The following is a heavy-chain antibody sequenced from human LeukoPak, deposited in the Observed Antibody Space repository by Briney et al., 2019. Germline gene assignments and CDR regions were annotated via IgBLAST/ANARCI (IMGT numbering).Heavy chain of an antibody. J-gene: IGHJ6*04. CDR3: ARDCYYGSGSYLSYYYGMDV. D-gene: IGHD3-10*01. Sequence: GGSLRLSCAASGFTFSSYGMHWVRQAPGKGLEWVAVIWYDGSNKYYADSVRGRFTISRDNSKSTLYLQMNSLRAEDTAVYYCARDCYYGSGSYLSYYYGMDVWGKGTTVTVSS. V-gene: IGHV3-33*01. CDR1: GFTFSSYG. CDR2: IWYDGSNK.